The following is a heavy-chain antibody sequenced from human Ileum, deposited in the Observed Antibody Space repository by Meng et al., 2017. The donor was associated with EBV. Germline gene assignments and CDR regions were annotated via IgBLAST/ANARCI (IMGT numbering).Heavy chain of an antibody. V-gene: IGHV4-34*01. CDR1: GGSFTDYY. Sequence: QVQLHQWGAGLVKPSETLSLTCAVYGGSFTDYYWTWIRQPPGKGLEWIGEINPSEGTNYNPSLKSRVTISVDTSKNQFSLKMNSLTAADTAIYYCARRGSYGGGCDYWGQGTLVTVSS. D-gene: IGHD1-26*01. J-gene: IGHJ4*02. CDR3: ARRGSYGGGCDY. CDR2: INPSEGT.